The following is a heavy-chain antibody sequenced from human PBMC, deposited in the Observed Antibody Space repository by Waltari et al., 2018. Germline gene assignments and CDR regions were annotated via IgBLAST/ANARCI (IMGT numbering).Heavy chain of an antibody. CDR3: AHXXXXARPWXDP. Sequence: QIXLXESGPXLXKPTQTLTXXCTXSGFSLXTXGVXVXXXXQXPGKALEWLALIYXNDDKRDSPSRKSRLTITKXTXKNQVVLTMTXXDPVDTATYXCAHXXXXARPWXDPWGQGT. V-gene: IGHV2-5*01. CDR1: GFSLXTXGVX. CDR2: IYXNDDK. D-gene: IGHD6-6*01. J-gene: IGHJ5*02.